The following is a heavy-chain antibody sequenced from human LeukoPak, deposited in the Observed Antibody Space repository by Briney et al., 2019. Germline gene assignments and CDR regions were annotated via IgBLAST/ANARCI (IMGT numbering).Heavy chain of an antibody. Sequence: ASVKVSCKASGYTFTGYYMHWVRQAPGQGLEWMGWISAYNGDTNYAQKLQGRVTMTTDTSTSTAYMELRSLKSDDTAVYYCASGYYGSGSYYNYFDYWGQGTLVTVSS. CDR3: ASGYYGSGSYYNYFDY. J-gene: IGHJ4*02. CDR1: GYTFTGYY. V-gene: IGHV1-18*04. CDR2: ISAYNGDT. D-gene: IGHD3-10*01.